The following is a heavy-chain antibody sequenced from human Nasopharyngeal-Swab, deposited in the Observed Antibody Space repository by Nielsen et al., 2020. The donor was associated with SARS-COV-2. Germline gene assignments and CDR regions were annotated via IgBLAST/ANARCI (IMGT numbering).Heavy chain of an antibody. CDR1: GGSISSGDYY. CDR3: ARVRGGAPYYYGSGSRLAFDI. J-gene: IGHJ3*02. Sequence: SETLSLTCTVSGGSISSGDYYWSWIRQPPGKGLEWIGFIYYSGSTYYNPSLKSRVTISVDTSKNQFSLKLSSVTAADTAVYYCARVRGGAPYYYGSGSRLAFDIWGQGTMVTVSS. V-gene: IGHV4-30-4*01. D-gene: IGHD3-10*01. CDR2: IYYSGST.